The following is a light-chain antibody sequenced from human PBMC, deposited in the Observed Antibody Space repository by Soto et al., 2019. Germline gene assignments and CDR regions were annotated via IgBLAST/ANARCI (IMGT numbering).Light chain of an antibody. V-gene: IGKV3D-20*01. CDR1: QSVNIY. CDR3: QQYGSSPWT. Sequence: IVMTQSPATLSVSPGERATLSCRASQSVNIYLAWYQQKPGLAPRLLIYHTSSRATGVPARFSGSGSGTDFTLTISSLEPEDLAVYYCQQYGSSPWTFGQGTKVDIK. CDR2: HTS. J-gene: IGKJ1*01.